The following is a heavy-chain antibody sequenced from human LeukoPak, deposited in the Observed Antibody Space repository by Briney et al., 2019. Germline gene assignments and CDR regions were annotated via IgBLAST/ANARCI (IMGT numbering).Heavy chain of an antibody. CDR1: GYSISSGYY. Sequence: NTSETLSLTCAVSGYSISSGYYWGWIRQPPGKGLEWIGSIYHSGSTYYNPSLKSRVTISVDTSKNQFSLKLSSVTAADTAVCYCARGRGYNAFDIWGQGTMVTVSS. CDR3: ARGRGYNAFDI. V-gene: IGHV4-38-2*01. J-gene: IGHJ3*02. D-gene: IGHD5-18*01. CDR2: IYHSGST.